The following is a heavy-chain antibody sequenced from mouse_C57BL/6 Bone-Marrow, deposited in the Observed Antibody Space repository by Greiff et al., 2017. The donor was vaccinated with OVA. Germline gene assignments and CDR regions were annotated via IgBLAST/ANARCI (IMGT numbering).Heavy chain of an antibody. J-gene: IGHJ3*01. Sequence: QVQLQQPGAELVKPGASVKLSCKASGYTFTSYWMHWVKQRPGRGLEWIGRIDPNSGGTEYNETFKSKATLTVDKPSSTAYMQLSSRTSEDSAVYDGERGLIRGAWFDDWGQGTMVTVSA. CDR1: GYTFTSYW. V-gene: IGHV1-72*01. D-gene: IGHD1-1*01. CDR2: IDPNSGGT. CDR3: ERGLIRGAWFDD.